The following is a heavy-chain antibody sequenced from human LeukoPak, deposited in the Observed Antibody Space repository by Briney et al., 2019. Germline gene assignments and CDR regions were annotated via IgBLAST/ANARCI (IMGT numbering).Heavy chain of an antibody. Sequence: PSETLSLTCTVSGSSINSFYWNWFRQTPGKGLEWIGYIYHSGSTNYNPSLKSRLTMSLDASKKQISLSLSSVTAADTAVYFSARGHNWNDGQDYWGQGILVIVSS. J-gene: IGHJ4*02. CDR2: IYHSGST. CDR1: GSSINSFY. D-gene: IGHD1-20*01. V-gene: IGHV4-59*13. CDR3: ARGHNWNDGQDY.